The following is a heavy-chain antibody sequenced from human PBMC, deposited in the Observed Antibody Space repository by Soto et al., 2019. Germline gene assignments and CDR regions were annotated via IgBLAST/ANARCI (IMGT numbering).Heavy chain of an antibody. J-gene: IGHJ6*02. CDR3: AKGAVAGTPTSYYYYGVDV. V-gene: IGHV1-69*05. D-gene: IGHD6-19*01. CDR1: GGTFRTYA. CDR2: IIPIFGTI. Sequence: QVQLLQSGAEVKKPGSSVRVSCEASGGTFRTYAISWVRQAPGQGLEWMGEIIPIFGTINYAQKFQGRLTXTXDXATATVYMDLRSLRSDDTALYYCAKGAVAGTPTSYYYYGVDVWGQGTTVTVSS.